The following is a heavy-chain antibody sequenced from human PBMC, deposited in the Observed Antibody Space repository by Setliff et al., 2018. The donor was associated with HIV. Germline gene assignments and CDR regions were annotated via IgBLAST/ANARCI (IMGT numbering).Heavy chain of an antibody. V-gene: IGHV4-59*11. CDR2: IYNSG. D-gene: IGHD3-16*01. J-gene: IGHJ5*02. Sequence: TLSLTCSVSGGSIGSHYWSWIRQPPGKGLEWIGYIYNSGNYNPSLKSRVIMAVDTSKNEFSLKLSSVTAADTAVYYCARVFPHPYGNSWFDTWGQGILVTVS. CDR1: GGSIGSHY. CDR3: ARVFPHPYGNSWFDT.